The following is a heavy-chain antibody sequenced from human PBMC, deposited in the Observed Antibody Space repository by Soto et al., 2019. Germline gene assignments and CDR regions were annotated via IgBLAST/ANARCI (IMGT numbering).Heavy chain of an antibody. D-gene: IGHD6-13*01. J-gene: IGHJ6*02. CDR1: GYTFTGYY. V-gene: IGHV1-2*02. CDR2: INPTSGGT. Sequence: QVQLVQSGAEVKKPGASVKVSCKASGYTFTGYYIHWVRQAPGQGLEWMGWINPTSGGTKYAQKFQGRVTMTRDTSISTAYMELSRLRSDDTALYYCARVIAAAAFYYGMDVWGQGTTVTVSS. CDR3: ARVIAAAAFYYGMDV.